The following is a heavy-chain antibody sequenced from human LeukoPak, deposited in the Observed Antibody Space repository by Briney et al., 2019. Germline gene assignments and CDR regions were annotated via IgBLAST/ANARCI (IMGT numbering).Heavy chain of an antibody. V-gene: IGHV3-7*01. CDR2: IKQDGSEK. CDR1: GFTFSSYW. CDR3: ASEGKLYGDYAAFDI. J-gene: IGHJ3*02. Sequence: GGSLRLSCAASGFTFSSYWMSWVRQAPGKGLEWVANIKQDGSEKYYVGSVKGRFTISRDNAKNSLYLQMNSLRAEDTAVYYCASEGKLYGDYAAFDIWGQGTMVTVSS. D-gene: IGHD4-17*01.